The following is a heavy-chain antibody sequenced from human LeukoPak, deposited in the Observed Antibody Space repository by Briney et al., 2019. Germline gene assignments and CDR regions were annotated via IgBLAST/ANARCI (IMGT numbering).Heavy chain of an antibody. CDR1: GYTFTSYW. D-gene: IGHD5-24*01. J-gene: IGHJ4*02. V-gene: IGHV5-51*01. Sequence: HGESLKISCKGSGYTFTSYWIGWVRQMPGKGLEWMGIIYPGDSDTRYSPSFQGQVTISADKSRNVAYLQWSSLKASDTAMYYCARRGDVYNYAWYWGQGTLVIVSS. CDR3: ARRGDVYNYAWY. CDR2: IYPGDSDT.